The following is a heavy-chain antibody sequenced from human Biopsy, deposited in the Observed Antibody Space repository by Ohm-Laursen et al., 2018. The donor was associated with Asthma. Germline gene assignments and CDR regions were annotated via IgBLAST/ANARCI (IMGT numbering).Heavy chain of an antibody. V-gene: IGHV3-30-3*01. CDR3: ASYEVVTSILPLDV. J-gene: IGHJ6*02. Sequence: SLRLSCAASGFIFSNYALHWVRQAPGKGLEWVAVISYDGTNKYYADSAKGRFTISRDRSKNTLYLQMNSLRAEDTAVYYCASYEVVTSILPLDVWGQGTTVTVSS. CDR2: ISYDGTNK. D-gene: IGHD2-21*02. CDR1: GFIFSNYA.